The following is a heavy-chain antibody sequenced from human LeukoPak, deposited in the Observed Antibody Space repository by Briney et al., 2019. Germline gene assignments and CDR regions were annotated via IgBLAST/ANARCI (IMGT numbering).Heavy chain of an antibody. CDR3: ARHPAGHFGGFYFDY. CDR2: IYYSGST. V-gene: IGHV4-39*07. J-gene: IGHJ4*02. Sequence: SETLSLTCIVSGGSISSNNFYWGWIRQPPGKGLEWIGTIYYSGSTYYNPSLKSRVTISVDTSKNQFSLKLTSVTAADTALYYCARHPAGHFGGFYFDYWGQGTLVTVSS. CDR1: GGSISSNNFY. D-gene: IGHD2-21*01.